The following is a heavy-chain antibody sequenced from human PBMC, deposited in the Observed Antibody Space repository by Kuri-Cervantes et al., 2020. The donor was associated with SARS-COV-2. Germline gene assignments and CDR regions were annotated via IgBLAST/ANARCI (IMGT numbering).Heavy chain of an antibody. CDR3: ARRAYGEQVDYYYMDV. V-gene: IGHV5-51*01. J-gene: IGHJ6*03. Sequence: GESLKISCKGSGCSFTSYWIGWVRQMPGKGLEWMGIIYPGDSDTRYSPSFQGQVIISADESINTAFLQWSSLKASDTAMYYCARRAYGEQVDYYYMDVWGKGTTVTVSS. D-gene: IGHD4-17*01. CDR1: GCSFTSYW. CDR2: IYPGDSDT.